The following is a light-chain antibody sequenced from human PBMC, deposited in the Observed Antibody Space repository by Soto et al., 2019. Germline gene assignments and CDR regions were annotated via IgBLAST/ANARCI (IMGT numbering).Light chain of an antibody. CDR2: AAS. J-gene: IGKJ2*01. CDR1: QTITRN. Sequence: DIQMTQSPSSLSASVGDRVTITCRANQTITRNLNWYQQKPGTAPKLLIYAASSWPEGVPSRFRGSGSGTDFTLTISNLQPEEGAADACQQSGNFPVTFGQGTKLEIK. CDR3: QQSGNFPVT. V-gene: IGKV1-39*01.